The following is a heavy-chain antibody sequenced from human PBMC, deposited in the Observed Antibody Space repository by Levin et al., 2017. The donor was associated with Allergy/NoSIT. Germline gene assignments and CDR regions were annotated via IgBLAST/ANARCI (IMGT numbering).Heavy chain of an antibody. V-gene: IGHV3-30-3*01. CDR3: ARADSSAYPDY. Sequence: PEGSLRLSCAASGFIFSSYAMHWFRQAPGKGLEWVAVVSYDGGTEYYADSVKGRFTISRDDSKNTLYLQMNSLRAEDTAVYYCARADSSAYPDYWGQGTLVTVSS. D-gene: IGHD3-22*01. J-gene: IGHJ4*02. CDR1: GFIFSSYA. CDR2: VSYDGGTE.